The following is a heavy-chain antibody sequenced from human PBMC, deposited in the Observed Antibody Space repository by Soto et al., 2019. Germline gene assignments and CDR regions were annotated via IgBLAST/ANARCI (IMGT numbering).Heavy chain of an antibody. Sequence: GGARKLSCVASGFTFRDYSMVWVRQAPGKGLEWISYIFVTSTTIYYADSVKGRFTVSRDNTQNSLFLLMNSLRADDTAIYYCARDKDWAFDYWGQGTLVTVSS. V-gene: IGHV3-48*04. CDR1: GFTFRDYS. J-gene: IGHJ4*02. CDR2: IFVTSTTI. CDR3: ARDKDWAFDY. D-gene: IGHD3-9*01.